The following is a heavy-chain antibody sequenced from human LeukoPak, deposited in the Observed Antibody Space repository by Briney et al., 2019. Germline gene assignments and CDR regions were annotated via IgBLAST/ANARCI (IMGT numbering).Heavy chain of an antibody. CDR2: INHSGSI. J-gene: IGHJ4*02. CDR3: ARGLTVGPIDY. D-gene: IGHD4-23*01. Sequence: PSETLSLTCAVYGGSFSGYYWSWIRQPPGKGLEWIGEINHSGSINYNPSLKSRVTISVDTSKNQFSLKLSSVTAADTAVYYCARGLTVGPIDYWGQGTLVTVSS. V-gene: IGHV4-34*01. CDR1: GGSFSGYY.